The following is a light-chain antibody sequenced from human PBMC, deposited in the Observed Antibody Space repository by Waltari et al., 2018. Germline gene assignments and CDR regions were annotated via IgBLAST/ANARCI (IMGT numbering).Light chain of an antibody. CDR2: SNN. V-gene: IGLV1-44*01. J-gene: IGLJ3*02. CDR1: NSDIGSNY. CDR3: ASWDDRLYGWV. Sequence: QSVMTQPPSASGTPGQRVTISCSGSNSDIGSNYVYWYQQLPGTAPKLLIYSNNERPSGVRDRFSGSKSGTSACLAISGLQSEDEGDYYCASWDDRLYGWVFGGGTTVTVL.